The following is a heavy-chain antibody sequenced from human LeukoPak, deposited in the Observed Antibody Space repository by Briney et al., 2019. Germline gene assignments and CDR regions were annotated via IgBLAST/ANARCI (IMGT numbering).Heavy chain of an antibody. CDR2: SGGGGRDT. D-gene: IGHD6-19*01. J-gene: IGHJ3*02. V-gene: IGHV3-23*01. Sequence: GGSLRLSCVGSGFTFRNHAMNWVRLAPGKGLEWISTSGGGGRDTYYGDSVKGRFTISRDNSKNILYLQVNSLNGADTALYYCARRGGSNGWGAFDIWGQGTMVTVSS. CDR1: GFTFRNHA. CDR3: ARRGGSNGWGAFDI.